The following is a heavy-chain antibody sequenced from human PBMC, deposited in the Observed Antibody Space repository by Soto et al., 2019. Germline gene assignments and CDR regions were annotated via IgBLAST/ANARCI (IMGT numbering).Heavy chain of an antibody. CDR3: ARRWVAATGAPYYFDF. V-gene: IGHV4-39*02. J-gene: IGHJ4*02. Sequence: QLQLQESGPRLVKPSETLSLTCNVSGGFVTNKNYYWGWFRQSPGKGLEWIGSMHSNGSAHYNPSLESRVVISVDTSKNHVSLKVSSVSATDTAVYYCARRWVAATGAPYYFDFWGQGALVTVSS. CDR2: MHSNGSA. D-gene: IGHD2-15*01. CDR1: GGFVTNKNYY.